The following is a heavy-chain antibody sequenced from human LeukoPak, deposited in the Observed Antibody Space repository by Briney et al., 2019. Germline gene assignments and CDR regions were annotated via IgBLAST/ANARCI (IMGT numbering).Heavy chain of an antibody. Sequence: GGSLRLSCAASGFTFSSYGMHWVRQAPGKGLEWVAVIWYDGSNKYYADSVKGRFTISRDNSKNTLYLQMNSLRAEDTAVYYCAREWDGGNSPVNYFDYWGQGTLVTVSS. CDR1: GFTFSSYG. CDR3: AREWDGGNSPVNYFDY. J-gene: IGHJ4*02. CDR2: IWYDGSNK. D-gene: IGHD4-23*01. V-gene: IGHV3-33*01.